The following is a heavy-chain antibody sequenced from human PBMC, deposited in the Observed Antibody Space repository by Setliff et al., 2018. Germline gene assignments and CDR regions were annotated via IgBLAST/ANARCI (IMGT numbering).Heavy chain of an antibody. Sequence: PSETLSLTCVVSGGSISSDYWGWIRQPAGKGLEWIGRLSPSGNTNYSPSLKSRVSISLDTSKSQFFLKLNSVTAADTAVYYCARMSGFAYMDVWGKGTPVTVSS. V-gene: IGHV4-4*07. CDR2: LSPSGNT. D-gene: IGHD6-25*01. CDR3: ARMSGFAYMDV. J-gene: IGHJ6*03. CDR1: GGSISSDY.